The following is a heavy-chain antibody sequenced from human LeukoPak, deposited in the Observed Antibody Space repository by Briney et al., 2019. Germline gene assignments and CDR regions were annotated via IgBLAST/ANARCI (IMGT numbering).Heavy chain of an antibody. V-gene: IGHV4-4*07. CDR1: GGSISSYY. CDR2: MYSSGRT. Sequence: KPSGTLSLTCTVSGGSISSYYWSWIRQPAGKGLEWIGRMYSSGRTNYNPSLKSRVTMSVDTSKNQFSLKLSSVTAADTAVYYCARGYSYDSSGYSYWGQGILVTVSS. J-gene: IGHJ4*02. CDR3: ARGYSYDSSGYSY. D-gene: IGHD3-22*01.